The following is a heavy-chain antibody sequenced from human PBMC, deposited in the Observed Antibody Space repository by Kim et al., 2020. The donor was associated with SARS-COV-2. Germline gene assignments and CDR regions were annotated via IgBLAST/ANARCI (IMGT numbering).Heavy chain of an antibody. D-gene: IGHD3-10*01. Sequence: GESLKISCKGSGYSFTSYWIGWVRQMPGKGLEWMGIIYPGDSDTRYSPSFQGQVTISADKSISTAYLQWSSLKASDTAMYYCARHPGTTPTLYYFDYWGQGTLVTVSS. J-gene: IGHJ4*02. CDR2: IYPGDSDT. CDR3: ARHPGTTPTLYYFDY. CDR1: GYSFTSYW. V-gene: IGHV5-51*01.